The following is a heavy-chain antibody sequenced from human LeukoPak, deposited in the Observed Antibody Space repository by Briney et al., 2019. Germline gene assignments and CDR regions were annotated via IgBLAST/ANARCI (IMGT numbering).Heavy chain of an antibody. J-gene: IGHJ4*02. CDR3: AKHRFESGGYHSTD. CDR2: ISGGSGST. V-gene: IGHV3-23*01. D-gene: IGHD3-22*01. CDR1: GFTFSSYA. Sequence: GGSLRLSCAASGFTFSSYAMSWVRQAPGKGLAWVSTISGGSGSTYCADSVKGRFTISRDNSKNTLYLQMNSLRDEDTAVYYCAKHRFESGGYHSTDWGQGALVTVSS.